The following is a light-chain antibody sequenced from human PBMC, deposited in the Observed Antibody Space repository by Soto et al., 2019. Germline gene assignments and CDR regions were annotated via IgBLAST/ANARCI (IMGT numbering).Light chain of an antibody. V-gene: IGKV1-5*01. CDR3: QQYNSYLYT. CDR2: DAS. J-gene: IGKJ2*01. Sequence: DIQMTQSPSTLSAYVGDRVTITCRASQSISSWLAWYQQKPGKAPNLLIYDASSLESGVPSRFRGSGSGTDFTLTISSLQPVDFATYYCQQYNSYLYTFGQGTKLEIK. CDR1: QSISSW.